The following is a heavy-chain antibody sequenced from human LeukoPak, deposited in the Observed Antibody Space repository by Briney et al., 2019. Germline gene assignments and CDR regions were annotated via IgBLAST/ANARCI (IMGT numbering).Heavy chain of an antibody. D-gene: IGHD1-26*01. CDR3: ARGGRAGYLQIVGATRGAFDI. Sequence: ASVKVSCKASGYTFTDYYMHWVRQAPGQGLEWMGWINPNSGGTNYAQKFQGRVTMTRDTSISTAYMELSRLRSDDTAVYYCARGGRAGYLQIVGATRGAFDIWGQGTMVTVSS. J-gene: IGHJ3*02. CDR1: GYTFTDYY. CDR2: INPNSGGT. V-gene: IGHV1-2*02.